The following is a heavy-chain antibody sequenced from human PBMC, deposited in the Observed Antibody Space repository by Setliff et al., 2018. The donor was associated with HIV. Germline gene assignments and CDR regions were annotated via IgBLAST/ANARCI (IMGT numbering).Heavy chain of an antibody. V-gene: IGHV4-39*07. J-gene: IGHJ4*02. CDR3: AVRRYYDSTGYYDY. Sequence: SETLSLPCSVSGDPMSSCSSYWGWIRQCPRKGLEWIGSIYPSGTTYYNPSLKSRVTISVDKSKNQFSLKLSSVTAADAAVYYCAVRRYYDSTGYYDYWGQGTLVTVSS. D-gene: IGHD3-22*01. CDR2: IYPSGTT. CDR1: GDPMSSCSSY.